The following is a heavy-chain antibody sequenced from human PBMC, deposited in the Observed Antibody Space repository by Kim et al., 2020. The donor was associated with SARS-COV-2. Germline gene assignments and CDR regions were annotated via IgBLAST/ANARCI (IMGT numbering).Heavy chain of an antibody. D-gene: IGHD1-1*01. CDR2: ISSNGGST. CDR1: GFTFSSYA. CDR3: ARDDPTGTFDS. J-gene: IGHJ4*02. Sequence: GGSLRLSCAASGFTFSSYAMHWVRQAPGKGLEYVSAISSNGGSTYYANSVKGRFTISRDNSKNTLYLQMGSLRAEDMAVYYCARDDPTGTFDSWGQGTLVTVSS. V-gene: IGHV3-64*01.